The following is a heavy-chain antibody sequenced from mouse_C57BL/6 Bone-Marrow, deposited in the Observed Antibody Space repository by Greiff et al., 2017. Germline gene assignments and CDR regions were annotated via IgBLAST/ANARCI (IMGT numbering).Heavy chain of an antibody. J-gene: IGHJ3*01. CDR3: ARVGWLLLRFAY. V-gene: IGHV1-64*01. D-gene: IGHD2-3*01. CDR1: GYTFTSYW. CDR2: IHPYSGST. Sequence: QVQLQQPGAELVKPGASVKLSCKASGYTFTSYWMHWVKQRPGQGLEWIGMIHPYSGSTNYNEKFKSKATLTVDKSSSTAYMQLSSLTSENSAVYYCARVGWLLLRFAYWGQGTLVTVSA.